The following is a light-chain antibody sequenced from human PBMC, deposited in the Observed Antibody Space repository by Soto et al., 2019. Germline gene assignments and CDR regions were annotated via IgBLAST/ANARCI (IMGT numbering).Light chain of an antibody. CDR2: GAS. V-gene: IGKV3-20*01. J-gene: IGKJ5*01. Sequence: EIVLTQSPGTLSLSPGERATLSCRASQSVSSSYLAWYQQKPGQAPRLLIYGASSRATGIPDRFSGSGSGTEFTLTISRLEPEDFAVYYCQQYCSSLITFGQGTRLEIK. CDR3: QQYCSSLIT. CDR1: QSVSSSY.